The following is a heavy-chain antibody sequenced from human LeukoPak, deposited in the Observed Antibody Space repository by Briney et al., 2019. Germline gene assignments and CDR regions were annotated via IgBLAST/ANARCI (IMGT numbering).Heavy chain of an antibody. J-gene: IGHJ4*02. CDR1: GGSISSYY. CDR3: ARIAVAGTFLDY. D-gene: IGHD6-19*01. V-gene: IGHV4-59*01. Sequence: SETLSLTCTVAGGSISSYYWSCIRQPPGKGLEWIGYIYYRESTNYNPSLKSRVTISVDTSKNQFSLKLSSVTAADTAVYYCARIAVAGTFLDYWGQGTLVTVSS. CDR2: IYYREST.